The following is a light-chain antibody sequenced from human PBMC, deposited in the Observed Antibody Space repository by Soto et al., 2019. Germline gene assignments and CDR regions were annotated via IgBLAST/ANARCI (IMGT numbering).Light chain of an antibody. CDR2: EVN. J-gene: IGLJ1*01. V-gene: IGLV2-8*01. Sequence: QSVLTQPPSASGSPGQSVTISCTGTSSDVGDYNYVSWYQQHPGKAPKLMIYEVNKRPSGVPDRFSASKSGNTASLTVSGLQAEDEADYYCSSYAGSDNYVFGTGTKAPS. CDR3: SSYAGSDNYV. CDR1: SSDVGDYNY.